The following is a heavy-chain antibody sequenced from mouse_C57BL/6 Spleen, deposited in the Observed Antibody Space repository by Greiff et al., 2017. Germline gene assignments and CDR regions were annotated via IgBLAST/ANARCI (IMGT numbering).Heavy chain of an antibody. CDR2: IDPSDSFT. J-gene: IGHJ1*03. Sequence: QVQLQQPGAELVMPGASVKMSCKASGYTFTSYWMHWVKQRPGQGLEWIGEIDPSDSFTNYNQKFKGKSTLTVDKSSSTAYMPLSSLTSEDSAVYYCARAADGYYGYFDVGGTGTTVTVAS. D-gene: IGHD2-3*01. V-gene: IGHV1-69*01. CDR3: ARAADGYYGYFDV. CDR1: GYTFTSYW.